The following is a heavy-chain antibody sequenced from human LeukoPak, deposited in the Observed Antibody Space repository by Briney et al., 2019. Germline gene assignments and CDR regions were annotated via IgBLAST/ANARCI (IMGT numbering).Heavy chain of an antibody. Sequence: TLSLTCTVSGGSISSSGYYWSWLRQHPGKGLEWIGYIYYSGTTYYNPSLKSRVTISVDTSKNQFSLKLFSVTAADTAVYYCAREDYYDSNGYLDYWGQGTLVTVSS. CDR2: IYYSGTT. V-gene: IGHV4-31*03. CDR3: AREDYYDSNGYLDY. CDR1: GGSISSSGYY. D-gene: IGHD3-22*01. J-gene: IGHJ4*02.